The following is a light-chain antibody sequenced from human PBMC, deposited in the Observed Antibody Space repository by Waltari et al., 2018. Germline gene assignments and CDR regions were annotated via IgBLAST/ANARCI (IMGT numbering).Light chain of an antibody. Sequence: DIVMTQSPDSLAVSLGERATINCKSSQSVLYSSNNTNYLAWYQQKPGQPHKLLISWASTRESGVPDRFSGSGSGTDFTLTISSLQAEDVAVYYCQQYYSTPQTFGQGTKVEIK. CDR3: QQYYSTPQT. CDR1: QSVLYSSNNTNY. J-gene: IGKJ1*01. CDR2: WAS. V-gene: IGKV4-1*01.